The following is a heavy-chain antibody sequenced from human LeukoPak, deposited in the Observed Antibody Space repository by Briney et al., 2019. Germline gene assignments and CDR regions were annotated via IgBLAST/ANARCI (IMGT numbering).Heavy chain of an antibody. CDR1: GYTFTDSY. Sequence: ASVKVSCKASGYTFTDSYMHWVRQAPGQGLECVGRINPNSGGTNYAQKFQGRVTMTRDTSTSTAYMELSGLRYDDTAVYYCVSEYCGGDCYPWNWGQGTLVTVSS. J-gene: IGHJ4*02. D-gene: IGHD2-21*02. CDR2: INPNSGGT. V-gene: IGHV1-2*06. CDR3: VSEYCGGDCYPWN.